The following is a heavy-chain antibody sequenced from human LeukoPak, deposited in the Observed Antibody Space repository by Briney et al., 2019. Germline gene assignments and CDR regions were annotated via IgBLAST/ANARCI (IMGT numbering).Heavy chain of an antibody. D-gene: IGHD3-22*01. CDR3: AKDSRYSDSSGCYLP. CDR1: GFTFSTYA. V-gene: IGHV3-23*01. CDR2: IRGSGGSST. J-gene: IGHJ5*02. Sequence: PGGSLRLSCAASGFTFSTYAMSWVRQAPGKGLEWVSTIRGSGGSSTYYADSVKGRFTISRDNSKNTLYLQMNSLRAEDTAVYYCAKDSRYSDSSGCYLPWGQGTLVTVSS.